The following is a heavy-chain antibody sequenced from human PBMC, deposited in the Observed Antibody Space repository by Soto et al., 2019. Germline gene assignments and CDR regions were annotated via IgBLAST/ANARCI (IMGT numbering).Heavy chain of an antibody. CDR2: IYYSGST. Sequence: QLQLQESGPGLVKPSETLSLTCTVSGGSISSSSYYWGWIRQPPGKGLEWIGSIYYSGSTYYNPSLKSRVTISVDTSKNQFSLKLSSVTATDTAVYYCASLHHYYVDYWGQGTLVTVSS. V-gene: IGHV4-39*01. CDR3: ASLHHYYVDY. D-gene: IGHD3-10*01. CDR1: GGSISSSSYY. J-gene: IGHJ4*02.